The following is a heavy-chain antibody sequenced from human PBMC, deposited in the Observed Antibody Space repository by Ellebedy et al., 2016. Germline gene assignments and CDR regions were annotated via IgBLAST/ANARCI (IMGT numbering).Heavy chain of an antibody. D-gene: IGHD1-26*01. V-gene: IGHV3-53*01. J-gene: IGHJ3*02. Sequence: GESLKISXAASGFTVSSNYMSWVRQAPGKGLEWVSVIYSGGSTYYADSVKGRFTISRDNSKNTLYLQMNSLRAEDTAVYYCARESLWERDAFDSWGQGTMVTVSS. CDR3: ARESLWERDAFDS. CDR1: GFTVSSNY. CDR2: IYSGGST.